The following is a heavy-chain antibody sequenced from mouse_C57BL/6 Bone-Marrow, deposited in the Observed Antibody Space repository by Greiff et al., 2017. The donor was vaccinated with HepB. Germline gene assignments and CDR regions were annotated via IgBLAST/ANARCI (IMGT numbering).Heavy chain of an antibody. Sequence: VQLQQPGAELVMPGASVKLSCKASGYTFTSYWMHWVKQRPGQGLEWIGEIDPSDSYTNYNQKFKGKSTLTVDKSSSTAYMQLSSLTSEDSAVYYCARALGAWFAYRGQGTLVTVSA. CDR3: ARALGAWFAY. J-gene: IGHJ3*01. V-gene: IGHV1-69*01. D-gene: IGHD4-1*01. CDR2: IDPSDSYT. CDR1: GYTFTSYW.